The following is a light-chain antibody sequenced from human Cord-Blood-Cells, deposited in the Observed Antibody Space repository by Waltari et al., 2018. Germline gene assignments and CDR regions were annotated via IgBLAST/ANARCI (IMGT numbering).Light chain of an antibody. Sequence: EIVLTQSPATLSLSPGERATLSCRASQSVSSYLAWYQQKPGQAPRLLIYDASNRATGIPARCRGRGSGTDFTLTISSLEPEEFAVYYCQQRSNWPPFTFGPGTKVDIK. CDR1: QSVSSY. CDR3: QQRSNWPPFT. CDR2: DAS. J-gene: IGKJ3*01. V-gene: IGKV3-11*01.